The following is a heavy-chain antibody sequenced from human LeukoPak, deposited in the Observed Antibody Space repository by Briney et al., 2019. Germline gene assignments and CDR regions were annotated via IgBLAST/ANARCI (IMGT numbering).Heavy chain of an antibody. CDR2: MNPNSGNT. CDR3: TFFGEALDY. J-gene: IGHJ4*02. D-gene: IGHD3-10*01. V-gene: IGHV1-8*01. CDR1: GYTFTSYD. Sequence: ASVKLSCKASGYTFTSYDINWVRQATGQGLEWMGGMNPNSGNTGYAQKFQGRVTMTRNTSISTAYMELSSLRSEDAAVYYCTFFGEALDYWGQGTLVTVSS.